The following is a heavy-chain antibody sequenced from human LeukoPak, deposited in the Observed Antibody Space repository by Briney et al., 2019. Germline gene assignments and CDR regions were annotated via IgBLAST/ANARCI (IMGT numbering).Heavy chain of an antibody. CDR3: ARRLYDYVWGSYRPHDAFDI. D-gene: IGHD3-16*02. CDR2: IRYDGSNK. J-gene: IGHJ3*02. V-gene: IGHV3-30*02. Sequence: GGSLRLSCAASGFTFSSYGMHWVRQAPGKGLEWVAFIRYDGSNKYYADSVKGRFTISRDNSKNTLYLQMNSLRAEDTAMYYCARRLYDYVWGSYRPHDAFDIWGQGTMVTVSS. CDR1: GFTFSSYG.